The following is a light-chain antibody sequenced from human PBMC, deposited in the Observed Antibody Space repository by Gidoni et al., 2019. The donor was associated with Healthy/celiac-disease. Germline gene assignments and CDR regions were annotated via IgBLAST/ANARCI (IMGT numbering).Light chain of an antibody. V-gene: IGKV1-39*01. Sequence: DIQITQSPSSLSASVRDRVTITCRASQSISSYLNWYQQKPGKAPKLLIYAASSLQSGVPSRFSGSGSGTDFTLTISSLQPEDFATYYCQQSYSTLKWTFGQGTKVEIK. CDR3: QQSYSTLKWT. CDR2: AAS. CDR1: QSISSY. J-gene: IGKJ1*01.